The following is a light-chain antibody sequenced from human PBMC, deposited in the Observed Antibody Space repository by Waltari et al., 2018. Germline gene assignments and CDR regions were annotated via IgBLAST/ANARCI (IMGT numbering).Light chain of an antibody. CDR2: DVY. CDR1: GRDVGGYDY. J-gene: IGLJ2*01. CDR3: SSYTSSGVV. V-gene: IGLV2-14*01. Sequence: QSALTQTASVSGSPGQAIIISCTGTGRDVGGYDYVSWYQQYPGKAPRLIIYDVYNRPAGVSNRFSGSKSDNTASLTISGLQAEDESVYYCSSYTSSGVVFGGGTKLTVL.